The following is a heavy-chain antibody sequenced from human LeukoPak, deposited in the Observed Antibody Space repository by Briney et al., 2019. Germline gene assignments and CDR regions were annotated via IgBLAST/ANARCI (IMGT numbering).Heavy chain of an antibody. CDR1: VHTFTKYY. Sequence: GASVKVSCKASVHTFTKYYIVWVRRAPGQGLQLMGRISAYNGQTHYAQKVQGRVTMTTDPSTSTVYMELRSLTSDDTALYYCAWDSGAFEIWGQGTMVTVSS. V-gene: IGHV1-18*01. CDR3: AWDSGAFEI. CDR2: ISAYNGQT. J-gene: IGHJ3*02.